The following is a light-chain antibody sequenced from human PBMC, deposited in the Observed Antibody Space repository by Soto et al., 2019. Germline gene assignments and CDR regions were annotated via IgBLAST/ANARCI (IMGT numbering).Light chain of an antibody. CDR3: QHRYSFT. J-gene: IGKJ3*01. V-gene: IGKV3-11*01. CDR2: DAS. CDR1: PGFGSY. Sequence: EIVLTQSPATLSVSPGERATLSCRASPGFGSYLAWYQQKPGQAPRLLIHDASHRAAGIPARFSGSGSGTDFTLTISSLEPEDSAFYYCQHRYSFTFGPGTTVDIK.